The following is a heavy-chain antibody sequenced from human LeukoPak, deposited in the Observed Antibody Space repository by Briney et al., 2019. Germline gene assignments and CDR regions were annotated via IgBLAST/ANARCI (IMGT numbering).Heavy chain of an antibody. Sequence: ASVKVSCKASGYTFTTYAIHWVRQAPGQSLEWMGWINVGTGDTKYSQKLQGRVTITRDTSASTASLEVSSLRSEDTAVYYCARPDTSEGSPFEYWGQGTLVTVSS. D-gene: IGHD5-18*01. CDR2: INVGTGDT. V-gene: IGHV1-3*01. CDR3: ARPDTSEGSPFEY. CDR1: GYTFTTYA. J-gene: IGHJ4*02.